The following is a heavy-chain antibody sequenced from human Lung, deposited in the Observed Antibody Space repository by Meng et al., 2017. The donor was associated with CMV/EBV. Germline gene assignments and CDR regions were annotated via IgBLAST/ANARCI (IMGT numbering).Heavy chain of an antibody. CDR2: MNPNSGNT. J-gene: IGHJ4*02. Sequence: ASVXVSXXASGYTFTSYDIHWVRQATGQGLEWMGWMNPNSGNTGYAQNFQGRVTMTRNTSISTVYMELSGLRSEDTAVYYCARRRGGSSWGDFDYWGQGTLVTVSS. CDR3: ARRRGGSSWGDFDY. CDR1: GYTFTSYD. D-gene: IGHD6-6*01. V-gene: IGHV1-8*01.